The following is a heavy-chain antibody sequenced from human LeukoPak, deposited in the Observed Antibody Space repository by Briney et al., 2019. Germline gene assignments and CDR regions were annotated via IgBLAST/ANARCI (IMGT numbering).Heavy chain of an antibody. D-gene: IGHD2-15*01. V-gene: IGHV1-2*02. CDR1: GYTFTGYY. Sequence: ASVKVSCKASGYTFTGYYLHWVRQAPGQGLEWMGWINPNNGDTNYAQKFQGRVTMTRDTSISTAYMELNRLRPDDTAVFYCARDGGEKSLDYWGQGALVTVSS. CDR3: ARDGGEKSLDY. J-gene: IGHJ4*02. CDR2: INPNNGDT.